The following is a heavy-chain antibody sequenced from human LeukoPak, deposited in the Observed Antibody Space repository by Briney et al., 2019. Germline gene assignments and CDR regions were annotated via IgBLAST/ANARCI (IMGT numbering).Heavy chain of an antibody. CDR2: IIPIFGTA. CDR3: ARQSLDRITMIVVVTPHGAFGI. CDR1: GGTFSSYA. D-gene: IGHD3-22*01. V-gene: IGHV1-69*05. Sequence: SVKVSCKASGGTFSSYAISWVRQAPGQGLEWMGRIIPIFGTANYAQKFQGRVTITTDESTSTAYMELSSLRSEDTAVYYCARQSLDRITMIVVVTPHGAFGIWGQGTMVTVSS. J-gene: IGHJ3*02.